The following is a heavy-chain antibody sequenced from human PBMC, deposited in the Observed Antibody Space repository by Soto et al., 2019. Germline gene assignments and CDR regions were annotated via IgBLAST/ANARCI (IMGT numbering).Heavy chain of an antibody. V-gene: IGHV4-30-2*01. J-gene: IGHJ4*02. CDR3: ARFAFEGMATKTYYFDY. Sequence: QLQLQESGSGLVKPSQTLSLTCAVSGGSISSGGYSWSWIRQPPGKCQEWIGYIYHSGSTYYNPSLTSRVTITVDRSKNQCSLKLSSVTAADTSVYYCARFAFEGMATKTYYFDYWGQGTLVTVSS. CDR1: GGSISSGGYS. CDR2: IYHSGST. D-gene: IGHD5-12*01.